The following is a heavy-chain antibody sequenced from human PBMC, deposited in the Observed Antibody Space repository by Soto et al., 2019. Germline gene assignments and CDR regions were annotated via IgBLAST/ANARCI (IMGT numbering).Heavy chain of an antibody. Sequence: PGGALRVSWGGALGKGAAHGGRWGRPAPGKALECVSVLCSGGPTYYADSVKGRFTISRDIFSNTLHLQMNNLRAEDTAVYYCVRDKRTLLGIFPGYWGQGSQVTVSS. D-gene: IGHD2-21*01. V-gene: IGHV3-53*01. CDR1: LGKGAAHG. J-gene: IGHJ4*02. CDR2: LCSGGPT. CDR3: VRDKRTLLGIFPGY.